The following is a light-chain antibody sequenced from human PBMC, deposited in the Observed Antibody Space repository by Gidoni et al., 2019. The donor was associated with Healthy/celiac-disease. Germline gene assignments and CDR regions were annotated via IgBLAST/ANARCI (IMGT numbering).Light chain of an antibody. CDR3: QSYDSSLSGPYV. CDR2: GNS. J-gene: IGLJ1*01. CDR1: SPNIGAGYD. Sequence: QSVLTQPPSVSGPPGQRVTISCTGSSPNIGAGYDVHWYQQLPGTAPKLLIYGNSNRPSGVPDRFSGSKSGTSASLAITGLQAEDEADYYCQSYDSSLSGPYVFGTGTKVTVL. V-gene: IGLV1-40*01.